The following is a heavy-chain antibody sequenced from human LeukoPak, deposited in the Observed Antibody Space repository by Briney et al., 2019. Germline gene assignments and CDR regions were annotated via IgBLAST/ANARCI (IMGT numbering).Heavy chain of an antibody. CDR3: ARSDRITTPSDY. CDR2: INPSGGST. Sequence: GASVKVSCKASGYTFTSYYMHWVRQAPGQGLEWMGIINPSGGSTSYAQKFQGRVTMTRDMSTSTVYMELSSLRSEDTAVYYCARSDRITTPSDYWGQGTLVTVSS. J-gene: IGHJ4*02. CDR1: GYTFTSYY. V-gene: IGHV1-46*01. D-gene: IGHD3-22*01.